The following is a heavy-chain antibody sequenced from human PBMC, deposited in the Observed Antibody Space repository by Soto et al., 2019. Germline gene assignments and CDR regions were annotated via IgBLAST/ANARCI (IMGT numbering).Heavy chain of an antibody. CDR1: GFSVSDNY. V-gene: IGHV3-66*01. D-gene: IGHD3-16*01. CDR2: IYSAGST. J-gene: IGHJ6*03. CDR3: ASGGYYHYMDV. Sequence: GGSLRLSCAASGFSVSDNYMSWVRQCPGKGLEWVSVIYSAGSTYYADSVRRRFLISRDSSKNTLFLQMNSLGAEDTAVYYCASGGYYHYMDVWGKGTTVTVSS.